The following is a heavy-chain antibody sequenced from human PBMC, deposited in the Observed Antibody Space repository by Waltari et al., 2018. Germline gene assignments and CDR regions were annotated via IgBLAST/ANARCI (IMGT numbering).Heavy chain of an antibody. CDR3: ARQGHYDFWTGYYLFDY. V-gene: IGHV4-59*08. CDR1: GGSISNSY. Sequence: QVQLQESGPGLVKPSETLSLTCTVSGGSISNSYWSWLRQSPGKGLDWIGSIYYSGGASSNPSMKSRVTLSVDSSKNHFSLKLSSVTAADTALYYCARQGHYDFWTGYYLFDYWGQGTLVTVSS. J-gene: IGHJ4*02. CDR2: IYYSGGA. D-gene: IGHD3-3*01.